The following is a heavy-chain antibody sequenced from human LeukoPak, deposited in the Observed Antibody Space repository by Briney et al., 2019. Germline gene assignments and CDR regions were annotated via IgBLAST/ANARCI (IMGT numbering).Heavy chain of an antibody. V-gene: IGHV4-34*01. CDR1: GGSFSGYY. CDR3: ARRRAGSSGWYRIWWFDP. Sequence: SETLSLTCAVYGGSFSGYYWSWIRQPPGKGLEWIEEINHSGSTNYNPSLKSRVTISVDTSKNQFSLKLSSVTAADTAVYYCARRRAGSSGWYRIWWFDPWGQGTLVTVSS. D-gene: IGHD6-19*01. CDR2: INHSGST. J-gene: IGHJ5*02.